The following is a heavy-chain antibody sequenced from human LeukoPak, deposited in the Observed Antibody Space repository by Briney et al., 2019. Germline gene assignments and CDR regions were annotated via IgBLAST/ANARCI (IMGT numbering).Heavy chain of an antibody. CDR1: GFTVSRNY. CDR2: IYSGGST. CDR3: ARESDILTGYPFDN. Sequence: PGGSLRLSCAASGFTVSRNYMNWVRQAPGKGLEWVAVIYSGGSTYYAESVKGRFTISRDDSKKTVYLQMNNLIYEDTAVYYCARESDILTGYPFDNWVQGTLVTVSS. J-gene: IGHJ4*02. D-gene: IGHD3-9*01. V-gene: IGHV3-66*01.